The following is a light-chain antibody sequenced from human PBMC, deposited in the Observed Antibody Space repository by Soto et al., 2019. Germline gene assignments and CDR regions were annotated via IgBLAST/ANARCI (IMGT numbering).Light chain of an antibody. CDR3: QQYGSSPPT. V-gene: IGKV3-20*01. J-gene: IGKJ2*01. CDR1: QSVSYNY. Sequence: EIVLTQSPGTLSFSPGERATLSCRASQSVSYNYLAWYQQKPGQAPRLLIYGASSRATGIPDRFSGSGSGTDFTLTVSRLEPEDFAVLYCQQYGSSPPTFGQGTKVDIK. CDR2: GAS.